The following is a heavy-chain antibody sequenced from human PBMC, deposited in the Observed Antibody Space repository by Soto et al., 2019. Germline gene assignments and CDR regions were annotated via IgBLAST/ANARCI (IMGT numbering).Heavy chain of an antibody. CDR3: ARGFALEVWLDAFDI. D-gene: IGHD1-20*01. Sequence: GGSLRLSCAASGFIFSSYWMHWVRQAPGKGLVWVSRINSDGSTTTYAASVKGRFTISRDNAKNTLYLQMDSLRAEDTAIYYCARGFALEVWLDAFDIWGLGTMVTVSS. CDR1: GFIFSSYW. V-gene: IGHV3-74*01. J-gene: IGHJ3*02. CDR2: INSDGSTT.